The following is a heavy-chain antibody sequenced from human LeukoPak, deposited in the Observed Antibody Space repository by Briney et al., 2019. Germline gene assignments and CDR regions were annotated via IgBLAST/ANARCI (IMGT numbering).Heavy chain of an antibody. J-gene: IGHJ6*03. CDR1: GGTFSSYA. Sequence: SVKVSCKASGGTFSSYAISWVRQAPGQGLEWMGGIIPIFGTANYAQKFQGRVTITADESTSTAYMELSSLRSEDTAVYYCAAYSGYGGIYYYYYMDVWGKGTTVTVSS. CDR2: IIPIFGTA. V-gene: IGHV1-69*13. D-gene: IGHD5-12*01. CDR3: AAYSGYGGIYYYYYMDV.